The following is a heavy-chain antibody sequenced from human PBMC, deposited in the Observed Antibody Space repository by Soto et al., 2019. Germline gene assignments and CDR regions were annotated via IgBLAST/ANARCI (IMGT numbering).Heavy chain of an antibody. J-gene: IGHJ6*03. D-gene: IGHD6-13*01. CDR1: GYTFTSYY. V-gene: IGHV1-46*03. CDR2: INPSGGST. CDR3: ARVIAAAGYYYYMDV. Sequence: ASVKVSCKASGYTFTSYYMHWVRQAPGQGLEWMGIINPSGGSTSYAQKFQGRVTMTRDTSTSTVYVELSSLRSEDTAVYYCARVIAAAGYYYYMDVRGTGTTVTVSS.